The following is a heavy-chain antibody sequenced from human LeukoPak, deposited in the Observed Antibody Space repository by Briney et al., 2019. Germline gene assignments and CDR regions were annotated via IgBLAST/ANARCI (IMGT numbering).Heavy chain of an antibody. CDR3: AKYYYDSSGYYDAAPLDS. CDR2: IRDNGYTT. J-gene: IGHJ4*02. Sequence: PGGSLRLSCAGSGFTFSTYAMSWVRQAPGKGLEWVSSIRDNGYTTYYADSVRGRFTISRDNSKNTVYLQMIGLRGEDTAVYFCAKYYYDSSGYYDAAPLDSWGQGTLVTVFS. V-gene: IGHV3-23*01. D-gene: IGHD3-22*01. CDR1: GFTFSTYA.